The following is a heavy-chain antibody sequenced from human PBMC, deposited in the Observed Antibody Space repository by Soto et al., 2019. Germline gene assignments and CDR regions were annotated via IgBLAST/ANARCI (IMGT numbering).Heavy chain of an antibody. D-gene: IGHD2-15*01. V-gene: IGHV4-39*01. Sequence: QLQLQESGPGLVKPSETLSLTCTVSGGSISSSSYYWGWIRQPPGKGLEWIGSIYYSGSTYYNPSRKSRVTLSVDTSKKQFSLKLSSVTAADTAVYYCARLPQIVVVAATVTKLGPRYFDYWGQGTLVTVSS. CDR2: IYYSGST. CDR1: GGSISSSSYY. J-gene: IGHJ4*02. CDR3: ARLPQIVVVAATVTKLGPRYFDY.